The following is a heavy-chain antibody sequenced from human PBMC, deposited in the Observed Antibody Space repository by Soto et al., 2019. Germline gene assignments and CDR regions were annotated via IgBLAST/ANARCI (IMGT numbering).Heavy chain of an antibody. CDR3: ARGLISGSHYSGGWYYFDS. D-gene: IGHD1-26*01. J-gene: IGHJ4*02. Sequence: PSETLSLTCAVSGGSISSSNWWSWVRQPPEKGLEWIGEIYHSGSANYNPSLKSRVTISVHTSSSQFSLELSSVTAADTAVYYCARGLISGSHYSGGWYYFDSWGQGTQVTVSS. V-gene: IGHV4-4*02. CDR1: GGSISSSNW. CDR2: IYHSGSA.